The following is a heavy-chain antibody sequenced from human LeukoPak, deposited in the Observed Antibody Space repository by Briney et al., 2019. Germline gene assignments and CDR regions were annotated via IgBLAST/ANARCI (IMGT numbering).Heavy chain of an antibody. J-gene: IGHJ5*02. V-gene: IGHV4-34*01. CDR1: GGSFSGYY. CDR2: MNHSGST. Sequence: PSETLSLTCPVYGGSFSGYYWSWTRQPPGKGLEWIGEMNHSGSTNYNPSLRSRVTISVDTSKNQFSLKLSSVTAADTGVYYCARVDGDYFGWFDPWGQGTLVTVSS. CDR3: ARVDGDYFGWFDP. D-gene: IGHD4-17*01.